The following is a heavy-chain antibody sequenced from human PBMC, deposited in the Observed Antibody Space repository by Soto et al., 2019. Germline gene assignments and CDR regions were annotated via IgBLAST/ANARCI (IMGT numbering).Heavy chain of an antibody. V-gene: IGHV3-11*04. Sequence: PGGSLRLACAASGFTFSDYDMSWIRQSPGKGLEWVSYISDNVSNIYYADSVKGRFTISRDNSKNTLYPQMNSLRAEDTAVYYCARDHPLVPYCSSTSCYKGPWYYFDYWGQGTLVTVSS. D-gene: IGHD2-2*02. CDR3: ARDHPLVPYCSSTSCYKGPWYYFDY. J-gene: IGHJ4*02. CDR1: GFTFSDYD. CDR2: ISDNVSNI.